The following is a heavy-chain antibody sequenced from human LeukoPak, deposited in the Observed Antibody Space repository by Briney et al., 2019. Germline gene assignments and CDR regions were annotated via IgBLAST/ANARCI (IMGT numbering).Heavy chain of an antibody. D-gene: IGHD3-9*01. CDR1: GGSVNSGTYY. CDR2: ISYSGST. V-gene: IGHV4-61*01. J-gene: IGHJ4*02. CDR3: ARDDILTGYSY. Sequence: SETLSLTCTVSGGSVNSGTYYWSWIRQPPGKGLEWIGYISYSGSTNYNPSLKSRVTISVDTSKNQFSLKLSSVTAADTAVYYCARDDILTGYSYWGQGTLVTVSS.